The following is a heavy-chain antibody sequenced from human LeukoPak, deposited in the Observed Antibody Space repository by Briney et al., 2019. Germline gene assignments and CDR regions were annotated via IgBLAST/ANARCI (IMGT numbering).Heavy chain of an antibody. J-gene: IGHJ6*03. D-gene: IGHD1-14*01. V-gene: IGHV1-18*01. Sequence: ASVKVSCKASGYTFTSYGISWVRQAPGQGLEWMGWISAYNGNTNYAQKLQGRVTMTTDTSTSTAYMELRSLRSDDTAVYYCARVGNLQGPGGYYYYYMDVWGKGTTVTVSS. CDR2: ISAYNGNT. CDR3: ARVGNLQGPGGYYYYYMDV. CDR1: GYTFTSYG.